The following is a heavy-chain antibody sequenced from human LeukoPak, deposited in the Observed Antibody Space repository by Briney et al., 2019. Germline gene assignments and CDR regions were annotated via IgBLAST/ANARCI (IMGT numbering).Heavy chain of an antibody. D-gene: IGHD2-2*01. J-gene: IGHJ4*02. CDR3: ARGRGGKYCSSTSCYLGLFDY. V-gene: IGHV4-4*07. Sequence: SETLSLTCTVSGDSISSYYWTWIRQPAGKGLEWIGRIHTNGGTNYNPSLKSRVTMSVDTSKNQLSLKLSSVTAADTALYYCARGRGGKYCSSTSCYLGLFDYWGQGTLVTVSS. CDR1: GDSISSYY. CDR2: IHTNGGT.